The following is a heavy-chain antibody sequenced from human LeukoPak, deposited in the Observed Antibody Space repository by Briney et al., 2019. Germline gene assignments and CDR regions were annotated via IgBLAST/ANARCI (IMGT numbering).Heavy chain of an antibody. CDR2: INPNSGGS. CDR3: AGDGYNSRRFFDY. D-gene: IGHD5-24*01. V-gene: IGHV1-2*02. J-gene: IGHJ4*02. Sequence: ASVKVSCKASGGTFSNSAISWVRQAPGQGLEWMGWINPNSGGSNYAQKFQGRVTMTSDTSINTAYMELSRLISDDTAVYYCAGDGYNSRRFFDYWGQGTLVTVSS. CDR1: GGTFSNSA.